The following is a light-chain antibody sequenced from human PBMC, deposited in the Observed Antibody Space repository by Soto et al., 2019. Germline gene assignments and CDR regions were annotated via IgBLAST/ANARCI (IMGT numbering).Light chain of an antibody. CDR1: QGISSY. J-gene: IGKJ1*01. Sequence: IQLTQSPSSLSASVGDRVTITCRASQGISSYLAWYQQKPGKAPKLLINAASTLQSVVPSRFSGSGSGTDFTLTISSLQPEDFATYYCQELNSYPRTFGQGTKVEIK. V-gene: IGKV1-9*01. CDR3: QELNSYPRT. CDR2: AAS.